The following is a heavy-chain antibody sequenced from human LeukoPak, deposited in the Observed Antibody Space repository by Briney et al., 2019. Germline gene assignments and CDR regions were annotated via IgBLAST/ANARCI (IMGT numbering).Heavy chain of an antibody. V-gene: IGHV1-18*01. Sequence: ASVKVSCEASGYTFTSYGISWVRQAPGQGFEWMGWISAYNGNTNYAQKLQGRVTMTTDTSTSTAYMELRSLRSDDTAVYYCARVRFLEWLKVPNWFDPWGQGTLVTVSS. J-gene: IGHJ5*02. CDR3: ARVRFLEWLKVPNWFDP. CDR2: ISAYNGNT. D-gene: IGHD3-3*01. CDR1: GYTFTSYG.